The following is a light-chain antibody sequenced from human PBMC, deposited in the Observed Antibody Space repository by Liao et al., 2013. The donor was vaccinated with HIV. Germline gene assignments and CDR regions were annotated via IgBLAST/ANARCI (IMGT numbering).Light chain of an antibody. CDR2: YDS. Sequence: SYELTQPPSVSVSPRQTAKITCSGDALAKQYAYWYQQKPGQAPALVIHYDSDRPSGIPERFSGSTSGNTATLTINRVEVGDDADYFCQVWLTGSGHPVFGGGTKLTVL. J-gene: IGLJ3*02. CDR1: ALAKQY. V-gene: IGLV3-21*02. CDR3: QVWLTGSGHPV.